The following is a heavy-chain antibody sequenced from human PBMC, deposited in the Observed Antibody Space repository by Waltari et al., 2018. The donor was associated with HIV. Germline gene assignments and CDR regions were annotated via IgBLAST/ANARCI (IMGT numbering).Heavy chain of an antibody. J-gene: IGHJ3*01. CDR3: ARLGDGLLSYQYYYFAFDL. Sequence: QLQLQESGPRLVKTSESLSLNCNVSGGSIIGNTFFWGWVRQSPDKGLEWIGSISVGGISYYSPSLKNRVTLSVDTSRNQFSLKMTSVTATDTAVYFCARLGDGLLSYQYYYFAFDLWGPGTMVTVSS. D-gene: IGHD3-16*01. CDR2: ISVGGIS. V-gene: IGHV4-39*01. CDR1: GGSIIGNTFF.